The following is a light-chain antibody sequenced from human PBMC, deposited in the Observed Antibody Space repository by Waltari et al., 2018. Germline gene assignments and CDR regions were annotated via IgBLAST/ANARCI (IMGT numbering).Light chain of an antibody. CDR3: AAWDDSLNGRV. Sequence: QSGLTQPPSASGTPGQRVTISCSGSRSNIGSHNVHWYQHIPGTAPQLLIYSHNQRPPGVSDRFSGSKSGTSASLAISGLQSEDEAVYYCAAWDDSLNGRVFGGGTKLTVV. CDR2: SHN. J-gene: IGLJ2*01. V-gene: IGLV1-44*01. CDR1: RSNIGSHN.